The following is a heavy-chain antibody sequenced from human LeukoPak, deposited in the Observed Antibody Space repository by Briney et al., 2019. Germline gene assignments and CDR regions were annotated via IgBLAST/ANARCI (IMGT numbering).Heavy chain of an antibody. CDR1: GFTFSNYA. J-gene: IGHJ6*02. CDR2: IRSKTYGGTT. CDR3: TRGPIQLWLYHGMDV. V-gene: IGHV3-49*04. D-gene: IGHD5-18*01. Sequence: GGSLRLSCAASGFTFSNYAMSWVRQAPGKGLEWVGFIRSKTYGGTTGYAASVKGRFIISRDDSTSIAYLQMNSLKTEDTAVYYCTRGPIQLWLYHGMDVWGQGTTVTVSS.